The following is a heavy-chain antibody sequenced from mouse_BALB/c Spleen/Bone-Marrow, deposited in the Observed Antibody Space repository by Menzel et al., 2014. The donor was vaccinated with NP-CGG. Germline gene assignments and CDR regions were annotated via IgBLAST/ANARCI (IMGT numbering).Heavy chain of an antibody. D-gene: IGHD1-1*01. CDR3: AREDYGSGFAY. J-gene: IGHJ3*01. CDR2: IDPYNGGT. CDR1: GYAFTSYN. Sequence: LVESGPELVKPGASVKVSCKASGYAFTSYNMYWVKQSHGKSLEWIGHIDPYNGGTSYNQKFKGKATLTVDKSSSTAYMHLNSLTSGDSAVYYCAREDYGSGFAYWGQGTLVTVSA. V-gene: IGHV1S135*01.